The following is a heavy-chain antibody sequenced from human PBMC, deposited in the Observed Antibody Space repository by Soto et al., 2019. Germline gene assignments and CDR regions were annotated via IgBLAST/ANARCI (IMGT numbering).Heavy chain of an antibody. CDR2: ISSSSSYI. Sequence: PVRSLTLSFAASGFTFSSYSMNWVRQAPGKGLEWVSSISSSSSYIYYADSVKGRFTISRDNAKNSLYLQMNSLRAEDTAVYYCARLGLPKEYAKGRFVWG. V-gene: IGHV3-21*01. D-gene: IGHD5-18*01. J-gene: IGHJ6*02. CDR3: ARLGLPKEYAKGRFV. CDR1: GFTFSSYS.